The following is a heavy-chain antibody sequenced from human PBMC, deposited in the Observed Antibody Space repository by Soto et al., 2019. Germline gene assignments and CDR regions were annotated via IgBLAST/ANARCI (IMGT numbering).Heavy chain of an antibody. D-gene: IGHD3-10*01. CDR2: INYVGRTS. CDR3: ARFRRNYFDY. V-gene: IGHV4-59*01. J-gene: IGHJ4*02. Sequence: SETLSLTCTVSGDSMSGFYWTWIRQTPGKGLEWIGYINYVGRTSYYSPSLQSRVTISLDSSKNQFSLILSSVTAADTAVYFCARFRRNYFDYWGQGTQVTISS. CDR1: GDSMSGFY.